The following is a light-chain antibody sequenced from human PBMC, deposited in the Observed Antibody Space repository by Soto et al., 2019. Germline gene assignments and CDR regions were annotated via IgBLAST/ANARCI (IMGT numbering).Light chain of an antibody. V-gene: IGKV3-20*01. J-gene: IGKJ1*01. CDR3: QQYVSSPWA. CDR1: QSVSSSF. Sequence: EIVMTQSPATLSVSPGERATLSCRASQSVSSSFLAWYQQKAGQAPRLLIYGASRRATGIPDRFSGSGSGTDFTLTISRLEPEDFAVYYCQQYVSSPWAFGQGTKVDI. CDR2: GAS.